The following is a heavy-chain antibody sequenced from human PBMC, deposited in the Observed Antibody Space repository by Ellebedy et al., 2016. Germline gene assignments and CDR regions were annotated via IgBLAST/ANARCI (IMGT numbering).Heavy chain of an antibody. V-gene: IGHV4-4*02. Sequence: SETLSLTCAVSGGSISSSNWWSWIRQPPGKGLEWIGEINHSGSTNYNPSLKSRVTISVDTSKNQSSLKLSSVTAADTAVYYCARGWIYYGSGSYSSWFDPWGQGTLVTVSS. D-gene: IGHD3-10*01. CDR2: INHSGST. CDR1: GGSISSSNW. CDR3: ARGWIYYGSGSYSSWFDP. J-gene: IGHJ5*02.